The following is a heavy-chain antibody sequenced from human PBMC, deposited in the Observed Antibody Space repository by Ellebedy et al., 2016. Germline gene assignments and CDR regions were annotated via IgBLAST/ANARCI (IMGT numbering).Heavy chain of an antibody. J-gene: IGHJ6*01. D-gene: IGHD1-7*01. CDR1: GYFFTNYG. CDR3: ARDGRLELRQTEDSYYYYGMDV. V-gene: IGHV1-18*01. Sequence: ASVKVSCKTSGYFFTNYGISWVRQAPGQGLQWMGWISGYNANTKYAQNVQGRLTMATDTSTSTAYMELRALRSDDTAVYYCARDGRLELRQTEDSYYYYGMDVWGQGTTVTVST. CDR2: ISGYNANT.